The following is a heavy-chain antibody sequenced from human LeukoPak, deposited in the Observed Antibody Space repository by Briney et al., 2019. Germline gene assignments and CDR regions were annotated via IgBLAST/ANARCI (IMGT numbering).Heavy chain of an antibody. CDR1: GFAFDDFA. CDR2: IRRRAYGGEA. V-gene: IGHV3-49*04. Sequence: GGSLRLSCTTSGFAFDDFAMSWVRQPAGKGLEWVGFIRRRAYGGEAEYAASVKGRFIISRDDSKGIAYLQMNSLKTEDTAVYYCSRNGLVDFDYWGQGSRVLVSP. J-gene: IGHJ4*02. CDR3: SRNGLVDFDY.